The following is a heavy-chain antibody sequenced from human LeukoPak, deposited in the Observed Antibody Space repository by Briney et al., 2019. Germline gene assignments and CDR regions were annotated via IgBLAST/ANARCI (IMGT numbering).Heavy chain of an antibody. D-gene: IGHD3-10*01. CDR3: AIAPSNGYYYGSGSYNPFDY. CDR2: INPNSGGT. V-gene: IGHV1-2*02. J-gene: IGHJ4*02. CDR1: GYTFTGYY. Sequence: ASVKVSCKASGYTFTGYYMHWVRQAPGQGLEWMGWINPNSGGTNYAQKFQGRVTMTRDTSISTAYMELSRLRSDDTAVYYCAIAPSNGYYYGSGSYNPFDYWGQGTLATVSS.